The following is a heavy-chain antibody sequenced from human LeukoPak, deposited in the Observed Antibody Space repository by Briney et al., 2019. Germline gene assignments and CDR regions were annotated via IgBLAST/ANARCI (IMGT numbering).Heavy chain of an antibody. CDR1: GFTFSSYG. CDR2: ISYDGSNK. V-gene: IGHV3-30*03. D-gene: IGHD2-2*01. Sequence: GGSLRLSCAASGFTFSSYGMHWVRQAPGKGLEWVAVISYDGSNKYCADSVKGRFTISRDNSKNTLYLQMNSLRAEDTAVYYCGGDYSSNRGLLFEHRGQGNLV. CDR3: GGDYSSNRGLLFEH. J-gene: IGHJ4*01.